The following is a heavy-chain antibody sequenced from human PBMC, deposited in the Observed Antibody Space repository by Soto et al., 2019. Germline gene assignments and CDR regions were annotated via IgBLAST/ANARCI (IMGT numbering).Heavy chain of an antibody. CDR2: INHSGST. CDR3: ASRPAYYDFWSGRNNWFDP. CDR1: GGSFSGYY. Sequence: PSETLSLTCAVYGGSFSGYYWSWIRQPPGKGLEWIGEINHSGSTNYNPSLKSRVTISVDTSKNQFSLKLSSVTAADTAVYYCASRPAYYDFWSGRNNWFDPWGQGTLVTGSS. V-gene: IGHV4-34*01. J-gene: IGHJ5*02. D-gene: IGHD3-3*01.